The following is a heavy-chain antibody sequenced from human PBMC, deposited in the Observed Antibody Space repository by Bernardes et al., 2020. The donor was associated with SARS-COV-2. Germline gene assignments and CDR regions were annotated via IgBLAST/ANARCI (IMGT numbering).Heavy chain of an antibody. J-gene: IGHJ4*02. Sequence: GGSLRLSCAAPGFSVSSCHMSWVRQAPGKGLECVSVILAGGTTYYADSVKGRFTIFTDSSRNTVYLQMSSLRAEDTAVYYCARGSDPLIAVAGTDNFDHWGQGTLVTVSS. V-gene: IGHV3-53*01. D-gene: IGHD6-19*01. CDR3: ARGSDPLIAVAGTDNFDH. CDR1: GFSVSSCH. CDR2: ILAGGTT.